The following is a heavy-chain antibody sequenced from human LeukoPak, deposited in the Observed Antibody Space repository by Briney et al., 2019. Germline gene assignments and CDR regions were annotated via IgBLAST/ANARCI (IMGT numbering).Heavy chain of an antibody. Sequence: PGGSLRLSCAASGFIFSDYSMTWVRQAPGKGLEWVAVIWYDGSYQYYADSVKGRFTISRDNSKNTLHLQMNSLRAEDTALYYCARKAVVPAARGMDVWGQGTTVIVSS. CDR1: GFIFSDYS. V-gene: IGHV3-33*08. J-gene: IGHJ6*02. D-gene: IGHD2-2*01. CDR3: ARKAVVPAARGMDV. CDR2: IWYDGSYQ.